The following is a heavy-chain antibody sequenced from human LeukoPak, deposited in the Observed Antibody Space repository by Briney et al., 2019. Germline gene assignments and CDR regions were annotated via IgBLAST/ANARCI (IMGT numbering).Heavy chain of an antibody. J-gene: IGHJ5*02. V-gene: IGHV1-2*02. CDR3: ARDATGGYSGYDFSVNWFDP. CDR2: INPKRGGT. Sequence: ASVKVSCKASGYTFTDHYIHWVRQAPGQGLEWMGCINPKRGGTNYAQKFQGRVTMTRDTSITTAYMELSRLRSDDTAVYHCARDATGGYSGYDFSVNWFDPWGQGTLVTVSS. CDR1: GYTFTDHY. D-gene: IGHD5-12*01.